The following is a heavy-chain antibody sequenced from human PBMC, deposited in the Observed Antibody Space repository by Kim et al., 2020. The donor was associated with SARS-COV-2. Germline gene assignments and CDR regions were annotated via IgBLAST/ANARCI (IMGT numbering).Heavy chain of an antibody. CDR3: VFGATMAFEH. V-gene: IGHV1-18*01. CDR2: ISAYNGNR. J-gene: IGHJ4*02. D-gene: IGHD1-26*01. CDR1: GYTSSSYS. Sequence: ASVKVSCKSSGYTSSSYSIRWVRQAPGQGLEWMGWISAYNGNRDYAQKFQGRVTMTTDTATTTAYMELSSLRSDDTAVYFCVFGATMAFEHWGQGTQVTVSS.